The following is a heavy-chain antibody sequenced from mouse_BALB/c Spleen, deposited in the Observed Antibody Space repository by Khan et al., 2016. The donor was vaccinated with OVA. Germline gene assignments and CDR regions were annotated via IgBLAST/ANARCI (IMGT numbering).Heavy chain of an antibody. J-gene: IGHJ3*01. D-gene: IGHD4-1*01. CDR3: TRRNWDVAWFAY. CDR1: GYTFTSYW. Sequence: EVKLEESGTVLARPGASVKMSCKASGYTFTSYWMHWVKQRPGQGLEWIGDIYPGNTDTNYNQKFKCKAKLTAVTSTSTAYMELSSLPNEDSAVYYCTRRNWDVAWFAYWGQGTLVTVSA. V-gene: IGHV1-5*01. CDR2: IYPGNTDT.